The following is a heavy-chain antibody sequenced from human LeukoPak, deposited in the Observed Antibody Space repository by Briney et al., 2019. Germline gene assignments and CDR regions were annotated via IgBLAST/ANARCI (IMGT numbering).Heavy chain of an antibody. CDR2: INPSGGST. J-gene: IGHJ4*02. D-gene: IGHD3-10*01. CDR3: ARDHEYYYGSGSYYPGGCDY. CDR1: GYTFTGYY. Sequence: ASVKVSCKASGYTFTGYYIHWVRQAPGQGLEWMGIINPSGGSTSYAQKFQGRVTMTRDTSTSTVYMELRSLRSEDTAVYYCARDHEYYYGSGSYYPGGCDYWGQGTLVTVSS. V-gene: IGHV1-46*01.